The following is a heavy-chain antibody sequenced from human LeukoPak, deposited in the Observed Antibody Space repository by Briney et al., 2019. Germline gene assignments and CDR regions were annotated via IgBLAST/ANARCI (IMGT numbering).Heavy chain of an antibody. CDR1: GDSISSSSYY. V-gene: IGHV4-39*01. CDR2: IYYSGST. J-gene: IGHJ5*02. CDR3: ARYKRGYSYGLEDWFDP. D-gene: IGHD5-18*01. Sequence: SETLSLTCTVSGDSISSSSYYWGWIRQPPGKGLEWIGSIYYSGSTYYNPSLKSRVTISVDTSKNQFSLKLSSVTAADTAVYYCARYKRGYSYGLEDWFDPWGQGTLVTVSS.